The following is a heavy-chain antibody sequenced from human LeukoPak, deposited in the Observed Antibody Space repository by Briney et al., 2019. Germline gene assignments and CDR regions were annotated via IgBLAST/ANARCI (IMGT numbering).Heavy chain of an antibody. V-gene: IGHV3-13*04. J-gene: IGHJ3*02. D-gene: IGHD3-22*01. CDR1: GFTFSNYD. Sequence: GGSLRLSCAASGFTFSNYDMHWVRQVTGKGLEWVSGIGSAGDTNYLDSVKGRFTISRENAKNSLYLQMNSLRAEDTAVYYCARAKMFYYEGGTYYHAFDIWGQGTMVTVSS. CDR3: ARAKMFYYEGGTYYHAFDI. CDR2: IGSAGDT.